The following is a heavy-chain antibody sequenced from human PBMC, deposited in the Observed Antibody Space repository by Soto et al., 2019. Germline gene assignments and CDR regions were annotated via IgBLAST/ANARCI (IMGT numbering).Heavy chain of an antibody. J-gene: IGHJ4*02. D-gene: IGHD6-19*01. V-gene: IGHV3-30*18. CDR3: AKDQVSYSSGWYSTLDY. CDR1: GFTFSSFG. CDR2: ISYAGSSE. Sequence: GGSLRLSCAASGFTFSSFGMHWVRQAPGKGLEWVAFISYAGSSEYYADSLKGRFTISRDNSRNTLYLQMNTLRAEDTAVYYCAKDQVSYSSGWYSTLDYWGQGTLVTVSS.